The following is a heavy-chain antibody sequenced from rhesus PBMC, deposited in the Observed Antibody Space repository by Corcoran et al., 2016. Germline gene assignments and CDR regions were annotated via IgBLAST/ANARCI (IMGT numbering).Heavy chain of an antibody. J-gene: IGHJ5-1*01. CDR1: GFTRSIYG. CDR2: ISSDGTNK. Sequence: EVQLVESGGGLAQPGGSLRLSCAASGFTRSIYGIHWVRLASGKGLEWVAVISSDGTNKYYADSVKDRFTISRDNSNSMVYLQMNNLKLEDTAVYYCTRFDVWGPGVLVIVSS. V-gene: IGHV3-54*02. CDR3: TRFDV.